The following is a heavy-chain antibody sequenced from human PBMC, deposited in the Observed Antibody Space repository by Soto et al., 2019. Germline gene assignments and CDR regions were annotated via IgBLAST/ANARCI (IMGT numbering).Heavy chain of an antibody. CDR3: ARLFSSSSGASGSYYYYCYYMDV. CDR1: GYTFTSYA. CDR2: INTNTGNP. J-gene: IGHJ6*03. V-gene: IGHV7-4-1*01. D-gene: IGHD6-6*01. Sequence: ASLKVSSKASGYTFTSYAMNWVRQAPGQGLEWMGWINTNTGNPTYAQGFTGRFVFSLDTSVSTAYLQICSLKAEDTAVYYCARLFSSSSGASGSYYYYCYYMDVWGKGTTVTVSS.